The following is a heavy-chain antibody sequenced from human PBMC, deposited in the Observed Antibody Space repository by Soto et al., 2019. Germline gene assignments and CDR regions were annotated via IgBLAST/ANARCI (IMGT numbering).Heavy chain of an antibody. V-gene: IGHV4-34*01. Sequence: QVQLQQWGAGLLKPSETLSLTCAVYGGSFSGYYWSWIRQPPGKGLEWIGEINHSGSTNYNPSLKSRVTIAVDTSKDQFSLKLSSVTAADTAVYYCASGVKNSYCSSTSCYVDWGQGTLVTVSS. CDR3: ASGVKNSYCSSTSCYVD. CDR1: GGSFSGYY. CDR2: INHSGST. D-gene: IGHD2-2*01. J-gene: IGHJ4*02.